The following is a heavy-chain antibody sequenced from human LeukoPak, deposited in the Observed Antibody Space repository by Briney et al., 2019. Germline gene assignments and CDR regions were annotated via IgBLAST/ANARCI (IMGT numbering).Heavy chain of an antibody. CDR3: AREGTNWNYMNYYYYMDV. D-gene: IGHD1-7*01. J-gene: IGHJ6*03. Sequence: PGRSLRLSCAAYGFIFSSYGMHWVRQAPGKGLEWVAVISYDGSNISYTDSVKGRFTISRDNSKNTLYQQMNSLRAEETAVYYCAREGTNWNYMNYYYYMDVWGKGTTVTVSS. V-gene: IGHV3-30*03. CDR1: GFIFSSYG. CDR2: ISYDGSNI.